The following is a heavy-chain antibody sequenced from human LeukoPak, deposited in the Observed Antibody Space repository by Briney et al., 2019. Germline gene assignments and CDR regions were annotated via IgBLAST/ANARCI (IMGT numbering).Heavy chain of an antibody. CDR1: GGSASSGHYF. D-gene: IGHD2-2*01. CDR3: ARTGYQGGY. Sequence: SETLSLTCTVSGGSASSGHYFWSWVRQPPGKGLEWIGYVHNNGDTNYNPSLERRVTISIDTSRTQVSLKLDSVTAAGTAVYYCARTGYQGGYWGQGTLVTVSS. CDR2: VHNNGDT. V-gene: IGHV4-61*01. J-gene: IGHJ4*02.